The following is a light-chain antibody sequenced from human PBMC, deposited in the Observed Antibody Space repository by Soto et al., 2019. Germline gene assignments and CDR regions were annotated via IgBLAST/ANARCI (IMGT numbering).Light chain of an antibody. Sequence: QAVVTQEPSLTVSPGXTVTLTCASSTGAVTSGYYPNWFQQKPGQAPRALIYSTSNKYSWTPARFSGSLLGGKAALTLSGVQPEDEAEYYCLLYYGGAVVFGGGTKLTVL. CDR2: STS. V-gene: IGLV7-43*01. CDR1: TGAVTSGYY. J-gene: IGLJ2*01. CDR3: LLYYGGAVV.